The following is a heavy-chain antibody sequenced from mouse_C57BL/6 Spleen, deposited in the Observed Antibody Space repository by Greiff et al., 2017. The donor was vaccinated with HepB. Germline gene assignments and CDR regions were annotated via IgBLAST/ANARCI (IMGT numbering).Heavy chain of an antibody. V-gene: IGHV3-6*01. CDR2: ISYDGSN. CDR1: GYSITSGYY. D-gene: IGHD1-1*01. Sequence: EVKLMESGPGLVKPSQSLSLTCSVTGYSITSGYYWNWIRQFPGNKLEWMGYISYDGSNNYNPSLKNRISITRETSKNQFFLKLNSVTTEDTATYYCARDDYEGYYAMDYWGQGTSVTVSS. J-gene: IGHJ4*01. CDR3: ARDDYEGYYAMDY.